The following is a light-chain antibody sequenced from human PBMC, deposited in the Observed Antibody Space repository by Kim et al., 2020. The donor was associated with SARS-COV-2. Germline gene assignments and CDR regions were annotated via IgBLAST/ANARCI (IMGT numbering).Light chain of an antibody. J-gene: IGKJ4*01. CDR1: QSVSSN. V-gene: IGKV3-15*01. CDR2: GAS. Sequence: EMVMTQSPATLSVSPGDRATLSCRASQSVSSNLAWYQQKRGHAPRLLIYGASTTATGIPARFSGSGSGTEFTLTISSLQSEDFAVYYCQQYNNWPLTFGGGTKVDIK. CDR3: QQYNNWPLT.